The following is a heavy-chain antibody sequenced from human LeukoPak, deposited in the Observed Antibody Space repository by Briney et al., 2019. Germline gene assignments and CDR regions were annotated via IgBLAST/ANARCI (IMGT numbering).Heavy chain of an antibody. CDR3: ARASPGIAVAGTSAFDI. CDR1: GGTFGSYA. D-gene: IGHD6-19*01. V-gene: IGHV1-69*01. CDR2: IIPIFGTA. Sequence: SVKVSCKASGGTFGSYAISWVRQAPGQGLEWMGGIIPIFGTANYAQKFQGRVTITADESTSTAYMELSSLRSEDTAVYYCARASPGIAVAGTSAFDIWGQGTMVTVSS. J-gene: IGHJ3*02.